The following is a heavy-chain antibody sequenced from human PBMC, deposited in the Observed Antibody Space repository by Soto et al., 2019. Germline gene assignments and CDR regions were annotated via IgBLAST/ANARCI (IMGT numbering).Heavy chain of an antibody. V-gene: IGHV4-30-2*01. CDR1: GGSISSGGYS. D-gene: IGHD3-16*02. J-gene: IGHJ4*02. CDR2: IYHSGST. CDR3: ARTVETGDYVWGSYRQYYFDY. Sequence: QLQLQESGSGLVKPSQTLSLTCAVSGGSISSGGYSWSWIRQPPGKGLEWIGYIYHSGSTYYSPSLKSRVTISVDRSKNQFSLKLSSVTAADTAVYYCARTVETGDYVWGSYRQYYFDYWGQGTLVTVSS.